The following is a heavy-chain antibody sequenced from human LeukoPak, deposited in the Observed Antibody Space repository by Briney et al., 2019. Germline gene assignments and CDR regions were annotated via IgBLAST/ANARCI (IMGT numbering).Heavy chain of an antibody. V-gene: IGHV1-2*02. CDR2: MNTNSGGR. CDR3: ARDYYYGSGSNYYYYYGMDV. CDR1: VYTFTGYF. D-gene: IGHD3-10*01. J-gene: IGHJ6*02. Sequence: GPSVKPSCKPAVYTFTGYFMHRVRQAPGPGLEWRGWMNTNSGGRNYEQKFQRRVTMTRDTSISTAYMELSRLRSDDTAVYYCARDYYYGSGSNYYYYYGMDVWGQGTTVTVSS.